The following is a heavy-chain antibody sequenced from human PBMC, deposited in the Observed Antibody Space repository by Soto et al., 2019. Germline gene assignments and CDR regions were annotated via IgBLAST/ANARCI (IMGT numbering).Heavy chain of an antibody. D-gene: IGHD3-9*01. CDR2: IYYSGST. CDR1: GGSISSGGYY. Sequence: PSETLSLTCTVSGGSISSGGYYWSWIRQHPGKGLEWIGYIYYSGSTYYNPSLKSRVTISVDTSKNQFSLKLRSVTAADTAAYYCAREAYYAILTGYSPWGQGTLVTVSS. J-gene: IGHJ5*02. CDR3: AREAYYAILTGYSP. V-gene: IGHV4-31*03.